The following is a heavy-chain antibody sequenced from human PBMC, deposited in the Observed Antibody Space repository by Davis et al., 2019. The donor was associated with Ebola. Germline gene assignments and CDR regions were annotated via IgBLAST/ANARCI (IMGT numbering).Heavy chain of an antibody. Sequence: PSETLSLTCTVSGYSLSSGYYWGWIRQPPGKGLEWIGSIYHSGSTYYNSSLESRVTISVDTSKNQFSLKLSSVTAADTAVYYCASRVGYQLHFFDYWGQGTLVTVSS. CDR1: GYSLSSGYY. V-gene: IGHV4-38-2*02. J-gene: IGHJ4*02. CDR3: ASRVGYQLHFFDY. D-gene: IGHD2-2*01. CDR2: IYHSGST.